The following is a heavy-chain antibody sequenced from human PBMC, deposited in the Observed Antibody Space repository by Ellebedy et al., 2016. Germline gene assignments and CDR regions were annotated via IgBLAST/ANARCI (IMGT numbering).Heavy chain of an antibody. V-gene: IGHV3-48*01. Sequence: GGSLRLXCAASGFSFNIYAMSWVRQAPGKGLEWVSFISSDSGTVYYANSVKGRFTISRDNARNSLYLQMNTLTVDDTAVYYCARAGDSSWKLDHWGQGTLVTVSS. CDR1: GFSFNIYA. CDR2: ISSDSGTV. CDR3: ARAGDSSWKLDH. D-gene: IGHD2-2*01. J-gene: IGHJ4*02.